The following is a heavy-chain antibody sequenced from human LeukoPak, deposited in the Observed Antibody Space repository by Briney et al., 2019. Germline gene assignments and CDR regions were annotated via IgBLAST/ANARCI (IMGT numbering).Heavy chain of an antibody. CDR3: ARGRYDSSGYYLTDF. Sequence: ASVKVSCKASGYTFTGYYMHWVRQAPGQGLEWMGWINPNSGGTNYAQKFQGRVTMTRDTSISTAYMELSRLRSDDTAVYYCARGRYDSSGYYLTDFWGQGTLVTVSS. V-gene: IGHV1-2*02. J-gene: IGHJ4*02. D-gene: IGHD3-22*01. CDR1: GYTFTGYY. CDR2: INPNSGGT.